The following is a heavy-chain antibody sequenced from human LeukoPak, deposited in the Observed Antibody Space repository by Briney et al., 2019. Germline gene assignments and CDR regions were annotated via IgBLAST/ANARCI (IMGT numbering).Heavy chain of an antibody. CDR3: ATSFGELPYYFYY. CDR1: GGSFSDYF. J-gene: IGHJ4*02. CDR2: INHSGST. Sequence: SETLSLTCAVYGGSFSDYFGNWIRQPPGKGLEWIGEINHSGSTNYNPSHKSRVTMSVDTSKNQFSLNLSSVTAADTAVYYCATSFGELPYYFYYWGQGALVTVSS. D-gene: IGHD1-7*01. V-gene: IGHV4-34*01.